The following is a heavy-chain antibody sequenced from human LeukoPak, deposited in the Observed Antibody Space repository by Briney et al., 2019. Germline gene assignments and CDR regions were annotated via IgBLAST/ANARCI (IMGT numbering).Heavy chain of an antibody. V-gene: IGHV1-18*01. CDR2: VTSYNGDT. J-gene: IGHJ5*02. CDR1: DYTFNNYG. D-gene: IGHD3-9*01. CDR3: AKDWHILTGRNCFDP. Sequence: GASVKVSCKASDYTFNNYGISWVRQAPGQGLEWMGWVTSYNGDTNYAQKFQGRVTMSTDTSTSTAYMELRSLRFDDTAIYYCAKDWHILTGRNCFDPWGQGTLVTVSS.